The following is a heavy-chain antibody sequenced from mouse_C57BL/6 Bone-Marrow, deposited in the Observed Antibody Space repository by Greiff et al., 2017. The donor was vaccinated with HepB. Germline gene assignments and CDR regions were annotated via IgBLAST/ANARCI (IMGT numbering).Heavy chain of an antibody. CDR1: GFTFSDYY. D-gene: IGHD1-1*01. CDR3: ARDFYYGSTFDV. J-gene: IGHJ1*03. V-gene: IGHV5-16*01. Sequence: EVKLVESEGGLVQPGSSMKLSCTASGFTFSDYYMAWVRQVTEKGLEWVANINYDGSSTYYLDSLKSRFIISRDNAKNILYLQMSSLKSEDTATYYCARDFYYGSTFDVWGTGTTVTVSS. CDR2: INYDGSST.